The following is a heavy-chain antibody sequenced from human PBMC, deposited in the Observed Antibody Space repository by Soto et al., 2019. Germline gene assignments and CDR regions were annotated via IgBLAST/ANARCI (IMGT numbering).Heavy chain of an antibody. CDR2: INIYGGGT. Sequence: LEQSGPEVKKPGASVKVSCKASGYTFTSYGISWVRLAPGRGLEWMGWINIYGGGTNYAQKYQDRVTMTRDTSTNTVYLEMRSLTSDDTAIYYCARALYYYDNSGLAFWGQGTLVTVSS. D-gene: IGHD3-22*01. J-gene: IGHJ4*02. V-gene: IGHV1-18*01. CDR3: ARALYYYDNSGLAF. CDR1: GYTFTSYG.